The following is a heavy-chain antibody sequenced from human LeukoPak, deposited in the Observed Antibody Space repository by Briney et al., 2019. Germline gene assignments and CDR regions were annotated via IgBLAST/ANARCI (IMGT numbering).Heavy chain of an antibody. CDR3: ARDVYDSSGYLGAEYFQH. J-gene: IGHJ1*01. CDR1: GASIRDYY. CDR2: FYTSGST. V-gene: IGHV4-4*07. Sequence: SETLTLTCSVSGASIRDYYWNWIRQPAGKGLEWIGRFYTSGSTNYNPSLRGRATMSVDTSKNQLSLKVTSVTAADTAVYYCARDVYDSSGYLGAEYFQHWGQGTLVTVSP. D-gene: IGHD3-22*01.